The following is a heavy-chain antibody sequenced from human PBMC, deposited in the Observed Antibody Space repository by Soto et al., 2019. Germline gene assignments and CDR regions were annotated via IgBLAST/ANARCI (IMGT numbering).Heavy chain of an antibody. V-gene: IGHV4-59*01. CDR1: GGSISSYY. Sequence: SETLSLTCTVSGGSISSYYWIWIRQPPGKGLEWIGYIYYSGSTNYNPSLKSRVTISVDTSKNQFSLKLSSVTAADTAVYHCASSSIAARADFDYWGQGTLVTVSS. CDR2: IYYSGST. D-gene: IGHD6-6*01. J-gene: IGHJ4*02. CDR3: ASSSIAARADFDY.